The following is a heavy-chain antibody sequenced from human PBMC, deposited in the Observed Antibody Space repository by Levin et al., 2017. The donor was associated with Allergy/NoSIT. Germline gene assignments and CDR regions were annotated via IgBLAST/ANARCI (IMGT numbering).Heavy chain of an antibody. CDR1: GYTFTSYD. D-gene: IGHD4-23*01. J-gene: IGHJ6*02. Sequence: GESLKISCKASGYTFTSYDINWVRQATGQGLEWMGWMNPNSGNTGYAQKFQGRVTMTRNTSISTAYMELSSLRSEDTAVYYCARAGNYYYYYGMDVWGQGTTVTVPS. CDR2: MNPNSGNT. V-gene: IGHV1-8*01. CDR3: ARAGNYYYYYGMDV.